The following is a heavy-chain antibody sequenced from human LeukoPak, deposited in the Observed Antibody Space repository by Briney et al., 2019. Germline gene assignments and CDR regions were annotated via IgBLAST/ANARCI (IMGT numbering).Heavy chain of an antibody. V-gene: IGHV3-30-3*01. CDR2: ISYDGSNK. Sequence: PGGSLRLSCAASGFTFSSYAMHWVRQAPGKGLEWVAVISYDGSNKYYADSVKGRFTISRDNSKNTLYLQMNSLRAEDTAVYYCAGDQIAAAPPEYFQHWGQGTLVTVSS. CDR3: AGDQIAAAPPEYFQH. CDR1: GFTFSSYA. J-gene: IGHJ1*01. D-gene: IGHD6-13*01.